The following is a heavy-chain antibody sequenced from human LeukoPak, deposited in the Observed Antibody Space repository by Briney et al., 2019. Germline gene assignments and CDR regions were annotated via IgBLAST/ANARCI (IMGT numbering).Heavy chain of an antibody. CDR2: INQDGREL. Sequence: GGSLRLSCVASGFTFSENWMTWVRQAPGKGREWVANINQDGRELSDVDSVKGRFTMSRDNAKNSLHLQMSSLRAEDTAVYYCARGVYYLDYWGQGTLVTVSS. D-gene: IGHD3-3*01. V-gene: IGHV3-7*04. CDR1: GFTFSENW. CDR3: ARGVYYLDY. J-gene: IGHJ4*02.